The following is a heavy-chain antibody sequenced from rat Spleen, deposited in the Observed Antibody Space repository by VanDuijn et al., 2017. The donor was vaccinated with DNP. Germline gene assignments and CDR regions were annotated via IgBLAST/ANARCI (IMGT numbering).Heavy chain of an antibody. Sequence: EVQLVESGGGPVQPGRSLKLSCEVSRITFSDHNMAWVRQAPKKGLEWVAALSYDGSSTYYRDSVKGRFTISRDNAKSTLYLQMDSLRSEDTATYYCAKDRLLGYALNWFAYWGQGTLVTVSS. CDR2: LSYDGSST. D-gene: IGHD1-4*01. CDR3: AKDRLLGYALNWFAY. J-gene: IGHJ3*01. CDR1: RITFSDHN. V-gene: IGHV5-7*01.